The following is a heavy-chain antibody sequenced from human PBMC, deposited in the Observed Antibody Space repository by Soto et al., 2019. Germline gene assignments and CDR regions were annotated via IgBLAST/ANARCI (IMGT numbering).Heavy chain of an antibody. D-gene: IGHD3-10*01. Sequence: QVQLVQSGAEVKKPGSSVKVSCKASGGTFSSYAISWVRQAPGQGLEWMGGIIPIFGTANYAQKCQGRVTITADESTSTAYMELSSLRSEDTAVYYCARYYGSGTQSPHYYYYGMDVWGQGTTVTVSS. CDR3: ARYYGSGTQSPHYYYYGMDV. V-gene: IGHV1-69*01. CDR2: IIPIFGTA. J-gene: IGHJ6*02. CDR1: GGTFSSYA.